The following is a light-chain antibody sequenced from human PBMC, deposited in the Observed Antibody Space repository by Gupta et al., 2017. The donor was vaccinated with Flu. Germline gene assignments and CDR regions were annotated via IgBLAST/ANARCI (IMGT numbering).Light chain of an antibody. CDR1: QDISNY. J-gene: IGKJ3*01. V-gene: IGKV1-33*01. CDR3: QQDDNLPFT. Sequence: DIQMTQSPSSLSAPVGDRVTITCQASQDISNYLNWYQQKPGKAPKLLIYDASNLETGVPSRFSGSGSGTDFTFTISSLQPEDIATYYCQQDDNLPFTFGHGTKVDIK. CDR2: DAS.